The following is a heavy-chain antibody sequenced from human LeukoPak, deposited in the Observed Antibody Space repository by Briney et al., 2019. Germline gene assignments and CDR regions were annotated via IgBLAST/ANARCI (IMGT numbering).Heavy chain of an antibody. Sequence: PSETLSLTCTVSGDSISSGDYYWSGIRQPPGTGLEWIGYIYYSGSTYYNPSLKSRVTISVDTSKNQFSLQLSSVTAADTAVYYCAREGYSGSGGYNWFDPWGQGTLVSVSS. V-gene: IGHV4-30-4*08. CDR3: AREGYSGSGGYNWFDP. J-gene: IGHJ5*02. CDR1: GDSISSGDYY. D-gene: IGHD5-12*01. CDR2: IYYSGST.